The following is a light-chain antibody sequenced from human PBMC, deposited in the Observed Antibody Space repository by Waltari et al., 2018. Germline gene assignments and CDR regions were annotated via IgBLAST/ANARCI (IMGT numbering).Light chain of an antibody. V-gene: IGKV3-20*01. CDR3: LQYDTSPKT. CDR1: HSFRSDY. Sequence: EIVLTQSPGTLSLSPGDRATLSCRASHSFRSDYLAWYQQRPGQAPRLLISGTSSRATGIPDRFSGRGSGTDFTLIISRLEPEDFAVYYCLQYDTSPKTFGQGTKVDI. J-gene: IGKJ1*01. CDR2: GTS.